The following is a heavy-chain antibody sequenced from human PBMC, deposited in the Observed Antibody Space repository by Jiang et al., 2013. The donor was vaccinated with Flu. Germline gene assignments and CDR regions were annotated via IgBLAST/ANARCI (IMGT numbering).Heavy chain of an antibody. V-gene: IGHV3-23*01. J-gene: IGHJ4*02. D-gene: IGHD3-22*01. Sequence: ISGSGGSTYYADSVKGRFTISRDNSKNTLYLQMNSLRAEDTAVYYCAKGTYYYDSSGSAYFDYWGQGTLVTVSS. CDR3: AKGTYYYDSSGSAYFDY. CDR2: ISGSGGST.